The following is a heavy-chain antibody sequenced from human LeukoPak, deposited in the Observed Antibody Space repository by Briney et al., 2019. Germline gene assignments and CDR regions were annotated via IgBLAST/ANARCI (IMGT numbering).Heavy chain of an antibody. CDR2: ISSSSTYI. J-gene: IGHJ4*02. CDR1: GFTFSDYW. V-gene: IGHV3-21*01. Sequence: GGSLRLSCAASGFTFSDYWMSWVRQAPGKGLEWVSSISSSSTYIYYADSVKGRFTISRDNAKNSLYLQMNSLRVEDTAVYYCARAEGSGSSFDYWGQGTLVTVSS. CDR3: ARAEGSGSSFDY. D-gene: IGHD3-10*01.